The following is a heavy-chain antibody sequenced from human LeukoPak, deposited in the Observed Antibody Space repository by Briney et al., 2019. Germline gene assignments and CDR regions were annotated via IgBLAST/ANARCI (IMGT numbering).Heavy chain of an antibody. Sequence: PSETLSLTCTVSGDSISTSNSYWGWIRQPPGKGLEWIGYIYYSGSTNYNPSLKSRVTISVDTSKNQFSLKLSSVTAADTAVYYCARLHYGGNYGYYYYYMDVWGKGTTVTISS. V-gene: IGHV4-61*05. D-gene: IGHD4-23*01. J-gene: IGHJ6*03. CDR3: ARLHYGGNYGYYYYYMDV. CDR2: IYYSGST. CDR1: GDSISTSNSY.